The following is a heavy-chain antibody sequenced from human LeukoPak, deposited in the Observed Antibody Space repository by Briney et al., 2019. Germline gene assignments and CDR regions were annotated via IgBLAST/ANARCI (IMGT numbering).Heavy chain of an antibody. V-gene: IGHV3-30*18. CDR1: GFTFSSYG. D-gene: IGHD6-13*01. CDR3: AKDRAAAGLDY. CDR2: ISYDGSNK. J-gene: IGHJ4*02. Sequence: QSGGSLRLSCAASGFTFSSYGMHWVRQAPGKGLEWVAVISYDGSNKYYADSVKGRFTISRDNSKNTLYLQMNSLRAEDTAVYYCAKDRAAAGLDYWGQGTLVTVSS.